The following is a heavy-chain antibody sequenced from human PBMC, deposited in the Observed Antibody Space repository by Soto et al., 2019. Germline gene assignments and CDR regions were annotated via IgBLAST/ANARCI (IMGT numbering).Heavy chain of an antibody. V-gene: IGHV3-13*04. CDR2: IGTAGDT. CDR1: GFTFSSYD. J-gene: IGHJ4*02. Sequence: GGSLRLSCAASGFTFSSYDMHWVRQATGKGLEWVSAIGTAGDTYYPGSVKGRFTISRENAKNSLYLQMNSLRAGDTAVYYCARAPLPNYDSSGYYYFDYWGQGTLVTVSS. D-gene: IGHD3-22*01. CDR3: ARAPLPNYDSSGYYYFDY.